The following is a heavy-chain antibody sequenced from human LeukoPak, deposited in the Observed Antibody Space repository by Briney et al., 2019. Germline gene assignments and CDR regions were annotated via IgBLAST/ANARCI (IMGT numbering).Heavy chain of an antibody. CDR1: GFTFSSSS. CDR3: ASGTYKHYYFDY. V-gene: IGHV3-48*02. D-gene: IGHD1-14*01. J-gene: IGHJ4*02. Sequence: GGSLRLSCAASGFTFSSSSMSWVRQPPGKGLEWVSCISSSSSTIYYADSVKGRFTISRDNAKNSLYLQMNSLRDDDTAVYYCASGTYKHYYFDYWGQGTLVTVSS. CDR2: ISSSSSTI.